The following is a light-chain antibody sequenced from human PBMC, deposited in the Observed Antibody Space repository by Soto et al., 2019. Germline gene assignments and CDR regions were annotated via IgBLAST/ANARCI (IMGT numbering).Light chain of an antibody. CDR2: TGS. J-gene: IGKJ1*01. V-gene: IGKV1-12*01. CDR1: QAIDSW. Sequence: DIQMTQSPSSVSASVGDRVTITCRASQAIDSWLAWYQQKPGEAPKLLIFTGSLLHSGVPPRFSGSGSGTDFTLTISSLQPEDFATYYCLQHGSYPRTFGQGTKVDIK. CDR3: LQHGSYPRT.